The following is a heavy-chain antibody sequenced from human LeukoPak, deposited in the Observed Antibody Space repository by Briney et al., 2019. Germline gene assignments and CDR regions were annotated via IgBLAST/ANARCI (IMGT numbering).Heavy chain of an antibody. CDR3: ARHRGAPYYYDSSGYGDWFDP. CDR1: GGSISSYY. V-gene: IGHV4-59*08. D-gene: IGHD3-22*01. J-gene: IGHJ5*02. Sequence: PSETQSLTCTVSGGSISSYYWSWIRQPPGKGLEWMGYIYYSGSTNYNPSLKSRVTISVDTSKNQFSLKLSSVTAADTAVYYCARHRGAPYYYDSSGYGDWFDPWGQGTLVTVSS. CDR2: IYYSGST.